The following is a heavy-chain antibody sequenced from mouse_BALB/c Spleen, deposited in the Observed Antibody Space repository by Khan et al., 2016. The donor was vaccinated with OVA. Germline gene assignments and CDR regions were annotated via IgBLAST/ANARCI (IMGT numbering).Heavy chain of an antibody. CDR1: GYTFTSYY. J-gene: IGHJ3*01. CDR2: INPSTGGT. CDR3: TRSGYGTFAY. V-gene: IGHV1S81*02. D-gene: IGHD2-1*01. Sequence: QVQLQQSGAELVKPGASVRLSCKASGYTFTSYYLYWVKQRPGHGLEWIGDINPSTGGTNFNEKFKSKATLTVDKSSSPAYMQLSILTSEASAVYYCTRSGYGTFAYWGQGTLVTVS.